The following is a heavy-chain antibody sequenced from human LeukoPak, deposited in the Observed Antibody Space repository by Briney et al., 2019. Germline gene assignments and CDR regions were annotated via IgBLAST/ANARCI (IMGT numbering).Heavy chain of an antibody. CDR2: ISAYNGNT. V-gene: IGHV1-18*01. D-gene: IGHD2-8*01. CDR1: GYTFTSYG. Sequence: ASVKVSCKASGYTFTSYGISWVRQAPGQGLEWMGWISAYNGNTNYAQKLQGRVTMTTDTSTSTAYMELRSLRSDDTAVYYCARALGYCTNGVCHNYGSRWDWFDPWGQGTLVTVSS. CDR3: ARALGYCTNGVCHNYGSRWDWFDP. J-gene: IGHJ5*02.